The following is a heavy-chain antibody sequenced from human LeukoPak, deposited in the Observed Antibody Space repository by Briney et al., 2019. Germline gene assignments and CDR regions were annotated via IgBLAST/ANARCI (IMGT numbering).Heavy chain of an antibody. D-gene: IGHD3-22*01. CDR3: ARDRYYDSRLDP. CDR2: INSDGSST. J-gene: IGHJ5*02. CDR1: GFTFSSYW. V-gene: IGHV3-74*01. Sequence: GGSLRLSCAASGFTFSSYWMHWVRQAPGEGLVWVSRINSDGSSTSYADSVKGRFTISRDNAKSTLCLQMNSLRAEDTAVYYCARDRYYDSRLDPWGQGTLVTVSS.